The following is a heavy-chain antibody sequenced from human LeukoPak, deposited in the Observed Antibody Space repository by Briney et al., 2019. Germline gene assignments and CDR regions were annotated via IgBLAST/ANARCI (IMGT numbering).Heavy chain of an antibody. D-gene: IGHD3-22*01. Sequence: ASVKVSCKTSGYTFSRHGITWVRQAPGQGLEWMGWVSGYNGNTNYAQNVQGRVTMTTDTSTNTAYMELRSLRSDDTAVYYCAKDIHPGLDSGASCCSDYWGQGTPVTVSS. CDR3: AKDIHPGLDSGASCCSDY. J-gene: IGHJ4*02. CDR2: VSGYNGNT. CDR1: GYTFSRHG. V-gene: IGHV1-18*01.